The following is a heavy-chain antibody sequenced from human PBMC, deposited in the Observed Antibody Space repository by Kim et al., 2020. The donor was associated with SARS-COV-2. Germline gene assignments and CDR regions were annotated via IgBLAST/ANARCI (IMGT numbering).Heavy chain of an antibody. D-gene: IGHD2-8*02. J-gene: IGHJ4*02. CDR2: ST. V-gene: IGHV4-59*01. Sequence: STNYSPSLKSRVTISVDTSKNQFSLKLSSVTAADTAVYYCARDVYWPTSYWGQGTLVTVSS. CDR3: ARDVYWPTSY.